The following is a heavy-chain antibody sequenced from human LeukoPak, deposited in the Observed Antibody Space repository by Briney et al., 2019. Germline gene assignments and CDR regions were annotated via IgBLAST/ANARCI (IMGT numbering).Heavy chain of an antibody. V-gene: IGHV3-30*02. CDR2: ILYDGSNK. D-gene: IGHD3-10*01. CDR3: AKDQNYFGSGINAIDY. J-gene: IGHJ4*02. Sequence: GGSLRLSCVASEFTLSSYGMHWVRQAPGKGLEWVALILYDGSNKYYADSVKGRFTISRDNSKNTLYLRMNSLRAEDTAVYHCAKDQNYFGSGINAIDYWAREPWSPSPQ. CDR1: EFTLSSYG.